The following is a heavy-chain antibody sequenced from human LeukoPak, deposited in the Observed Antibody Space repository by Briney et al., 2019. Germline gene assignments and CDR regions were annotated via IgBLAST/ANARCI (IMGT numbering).Heavy chain of an antibody. V-gene: IGHV1-69*04. CDR2: IIPILGIA. J-gene: IGHJ4*02. CDR3: ARVGYSSGWYSGIDY. CDR1: GGTFSRYA. Sequence: SVKVSCKASGGTFSRYAISWVRQAPGQGLEWMGRIIPILGIANYAQKFQGRVTITADKSTSTAYMELSSLRSEDTAVYYCARVGYSSGWYSGIDYWGQGTLVTVSS. D-gene: IGHD6-19*01.